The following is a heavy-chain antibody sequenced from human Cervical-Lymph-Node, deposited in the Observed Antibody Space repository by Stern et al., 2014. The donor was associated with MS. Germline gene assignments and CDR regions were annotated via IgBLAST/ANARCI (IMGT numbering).Heavy chain of an antibody. Sequence: EVQLEESGGGLVQPGGSLRLSCAASGFSFKDYWLHLVRQAPGKGLVWVSRISSDGTSTTYADSVKGRFTISRDNAKKTLFLQMNNLRAEDTAVYYCARELGVLDYYYGLDVWGQGTSVTVSS. J-gene: IGHJ6*02. D-gene: IGHD7-27*01. CDR3: ARELGVLDYYYGLDV. V-gene: IGHV3-74*03. CDR2: ISSDGTST. CDR1: GFSFKDYW.